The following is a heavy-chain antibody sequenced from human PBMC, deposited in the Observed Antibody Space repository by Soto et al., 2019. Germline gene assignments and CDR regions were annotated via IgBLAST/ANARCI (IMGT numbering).Heavy chain of an antibody. CDR2: INPSGGST. J-gene: IGHJ6*02. CDR3: ARTGILWFGEFYYYYGMDV. V-gene: IGHV1-46*01. Sequence: GASVKVSCKASGYTFTSYYMHWVRQAPGQGXEWMGIINPSGGSTSYAQKFQGRVTMTRDTSTSTVYMELSSLRSEDTAVYYCARTGILWFGEFYYYYGMDVWVQGTTVTVS. CDR1: GYTFTSYY. D-gene: IGHD3-10*01.